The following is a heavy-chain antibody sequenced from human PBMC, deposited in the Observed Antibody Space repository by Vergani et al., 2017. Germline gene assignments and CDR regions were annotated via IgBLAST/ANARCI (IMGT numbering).Heavy chain of an antibody. V-gene: IGHV4-59*01. D-gene: IGHD6-19*01. CDR1: GGSISSYY. J-gene: IGHJ4*02. Sequence: QVQLQESGPGLVKPSETLSLTCTVSGGSISSYYWSWIRQPPGKGLEWIGYIYYSGSTNYNPSLKSRVTISVDTSKNQFSLNLSSVTAADTAVYYCARDDSSGWYRLFDYWGQGTLVTVSS. CDR2: IYYSGST. CDR3: ARDDSSGWYRLFDY.